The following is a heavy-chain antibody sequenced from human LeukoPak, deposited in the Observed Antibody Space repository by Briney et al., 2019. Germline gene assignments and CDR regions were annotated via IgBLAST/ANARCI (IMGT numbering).Heavy chain of an antibody. J-gene: IGHJ3*02. CDR1: GFTLSSYW. D-gene: IGHD3-22*01. CDR2: IKQDGSEK. V-gene: IGHV3-7*01. CDR3: ARGLRNYYDSSGLDAFDI. Sequence: GGSLRLSCAASGFTLSSYWMSWVRQAPGKGREWVANIKQDGSEKYYVDSVKGRFTISRDNAKNSLYLQMNSLRAEDTAVYYCARGLRNYYDSSGLDAFDIWGQGTMVTVSS.